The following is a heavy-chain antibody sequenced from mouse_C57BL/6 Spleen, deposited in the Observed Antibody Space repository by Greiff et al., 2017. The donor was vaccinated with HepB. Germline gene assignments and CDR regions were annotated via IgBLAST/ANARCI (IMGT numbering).Heavy chain of an antibody. CDR3: ARRKVYYGSSEEYAKDY. CDR2: ISGGGGNT. Sequence: DVMLVESGGGLVKPGGSLKLSCAASGFTFSSYTMSWVRQTPVKRLEWVATISGGGGNTYYPDSVKGRFTISRDNAKNTLYLQMSSLRAEDTALYYCARRKVYYGSSEEYAKDYWGQGTSVTVSS. D-gene: IGHD2-1*01. V-gene: IGHV5-9*01. CDR1: GFTFSSYT. J-gene: IGHJ4*01.